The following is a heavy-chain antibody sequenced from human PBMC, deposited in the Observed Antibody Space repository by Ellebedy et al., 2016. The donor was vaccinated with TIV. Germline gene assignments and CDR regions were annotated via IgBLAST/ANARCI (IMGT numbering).Heavy chain of an antibody. J-gene: IGHJ4*02. CDR2: IYYSGST. D-gene: IGHD2-15*01. CDR3: ARHGPVVAATPDY. V-gene: IGHV4-39*01. CDR1: GGSISSSSYY. Sequence: MPSETLSLTCTVSGGSISSSSYYWGWIRQPPGKGLEWIGSIYYSGSTYYNPSLKSRVTISVDTSKNQFSLKLSSVTAADTAVYYCARHGPVVAATPDYWGQGTLVTVSS.